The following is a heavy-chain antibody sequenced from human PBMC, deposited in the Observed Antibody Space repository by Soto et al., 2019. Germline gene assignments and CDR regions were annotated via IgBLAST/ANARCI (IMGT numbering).Heavy chain of an antibody. D-gene: IGHD5-18*01. Sequence: EVQLVETGGGLIQPGGSLRLSCAASGFTVSSNYMSWVRQAPGKGLEWVSVVSGGGDITYYSDSVKGRFTISRGNSRNTLYLQMRGLRLDDTAVYYCARASGNSYGELDYWGQGTLVTVSS. J-gene: IGHJ4*02. V-gene: IGHV3-53*02. CDR1: GFTVSSNY. CDR2: VSGGGDIT. CDR3: ARASGNSYGELDY.